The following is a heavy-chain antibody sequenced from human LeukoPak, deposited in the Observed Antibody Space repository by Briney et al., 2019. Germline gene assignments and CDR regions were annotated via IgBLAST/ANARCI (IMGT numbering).Heavy chain of an antibody. CDR2: IYYSGST. Sequence: SETLSLTCTVSGGSISSSSYYWGWIRQPPGKGLERIGSIYYSGSTYYNPSLKSPVTISVDTSKNQFSLKLSSVTAADTAVYYCASPSNILTRRVWDYWGQGTLVTVSS. CDR3: ASPSNILTRRVWDY. D-gene: IGHD3-9*01. J-gene: IGHJ4*02. V-gene: IGHV4-39*01. CDR1: GGSISSSSYY.